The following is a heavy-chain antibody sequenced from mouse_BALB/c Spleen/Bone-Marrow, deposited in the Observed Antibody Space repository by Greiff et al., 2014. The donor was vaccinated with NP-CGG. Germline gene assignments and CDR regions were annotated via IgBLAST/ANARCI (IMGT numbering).Heavy chain of an antibody. Sequence: VKLQESGTELAKPGASVKMPCKASGYTFTTHWMHWVKQRPGQGLEWIGYINPSTGYTDYNQKFKDKATLTADKSSSTAYMQLISLTSEDSAVYYCVRSDYWGQGTTLTVSS. CDR1: GYTFTTHW. V-gene: IGHV1-7*01. J-gene: IGHJ2*01. CDR2: INPSTGYT. CDR3: VRSDY.